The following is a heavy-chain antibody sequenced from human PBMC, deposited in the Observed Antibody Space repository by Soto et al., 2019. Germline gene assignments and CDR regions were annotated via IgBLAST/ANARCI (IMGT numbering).Heavy chain of an antibody. CDR2: IYYSGST. J-gene: IGHJ6*02. D-gene: IGHD2-15*01. CDR3: ARDHCSGGSCYGYYYYGMDV. CDR1: GGSISSGDYY. V-gene: IGHV4-30-4*01. Sequence: SETLSLTCTVSGGSISSGDYYWSWIRQPPGKGLEWIGYIYYSGSTYYNPSLKSRVTISVDTSKNQFSLKLSSVTAADTAVYYCARDHCSGGSCYGYYYYGMDVWGQGTTVTVSS.